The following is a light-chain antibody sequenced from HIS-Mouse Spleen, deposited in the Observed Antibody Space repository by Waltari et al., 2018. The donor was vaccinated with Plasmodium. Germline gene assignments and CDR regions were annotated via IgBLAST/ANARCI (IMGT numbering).Light chain of an antibody. CDR2: EGS. V-gene: IGLV2-23*01. Sequence: SALTQPASVSGSPGQSITISCTGPRRDAGSYHLVSWYQPHPGKAPKLMIYEGSKRPSGVSNRFSGSKSGNTASLTISGLQAEDEADYYCCSYAGSSTWVFGGGTKLTVL. CDR1: RRDAGSYHL. CDR3: CSYAGSSTWV. J-gene: IGLJ3*02.